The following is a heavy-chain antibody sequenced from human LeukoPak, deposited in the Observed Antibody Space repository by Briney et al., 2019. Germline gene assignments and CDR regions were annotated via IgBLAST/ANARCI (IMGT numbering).Heavy chain of an antibody. V-gene: IGHV1-46*01. CDR3: AREEGGYYDSSGYSGVDY. CDR2: ISPSGGST. D-gene: IGHD3-22*01. Sequence: ASVKVSCKASGYTFTSYYMHWVRQAPGQGLEWMGIISPSGGSTSYAQKFQGRVTMTRDTSTSTVYMELSSLRSEDTAVYYCAREEGGYYDSSGYSGVDYWGQGTLVTVSS. CDR1: GYTFTSYY. J-gene: IGHJ4*02.